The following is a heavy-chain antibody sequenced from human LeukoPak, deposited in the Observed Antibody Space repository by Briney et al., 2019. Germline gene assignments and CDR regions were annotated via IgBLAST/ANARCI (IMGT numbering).Heavy chain of an antibody. Sequence: TGGSLRLSCATSGFTLSSYWMHWVRQVPGKGLERLSRINNDGVSTSYADSVKGRFTISRDNAKNTLYLRMNSLRAEDTAIYYCARKPLSGGYGGTIDYWGQGTLVTVSS. CDR1: GFTLSSYW. CDR3: ARKPLSGGYGGTIDY. V-gene: IGHV3-74*01. D-gene: IGHD5-12*01. J-gene: IGHJ4*02. CDR2: INNDGVST.